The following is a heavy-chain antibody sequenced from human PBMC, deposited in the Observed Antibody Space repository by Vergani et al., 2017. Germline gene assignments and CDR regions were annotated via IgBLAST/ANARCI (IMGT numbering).Heavy chain of an antibody. CDR3: AKDPPGSSHWFDP. D-gene: IGHD6-6*01. V-gene: IGHV3-43*01. J-gene: IGHJ5*02. Sequence: EVQLVESGGVVVQPGGSLRLSCAASGFTFDDYTMHWVRQAPGKGLEWVSVIYSGGSTYYADSVKGRFTISRDNSENTLYLQMNSLRAEDTAVYYCAKDPPGSSHWFDPWGQGTLVTVSS. CDR2: IYSGGST. CDR1: GFTFDDYT.